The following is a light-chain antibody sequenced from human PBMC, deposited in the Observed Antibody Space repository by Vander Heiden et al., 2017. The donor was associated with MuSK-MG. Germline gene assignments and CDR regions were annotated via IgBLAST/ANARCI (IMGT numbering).Light chain of an antibody. CDR1: RGDADSNY. V-gene: IGLV6-57*03. CDR3: QTYAATSRNVV. CDR2: EDD. J-gene: IGLJ2*01. Sequence: NFILTQPHSASQSPVYTVTIPCTRSRGDADSNYVQWYKQPPGSARVLANYEDDERPSGVPDRISGSIDDSSNSASLTITGLETEDEADYYCQTYAATSRNVVFGGGTRLTVL.